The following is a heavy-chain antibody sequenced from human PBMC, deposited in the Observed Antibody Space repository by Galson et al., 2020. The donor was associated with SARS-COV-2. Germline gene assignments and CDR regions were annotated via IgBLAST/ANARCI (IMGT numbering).Heavy chain of an antibody. V-gene: IGHV3-33*01. CDR1: GFTFSTYG. Sequence: TGGSLRLSCEASGFTFSTYGMDWVRQAPGKGLEWVAVIWYDGSNKYYADSVKGRFTISRDNSKNTLYLQMNSLRADDTAVYYCARVSNSHAFDIWGQGTMVTVSS. J-gene: IGHJ3*02. D-gene: IGHD2-21*01. CDR2: IWYDGSNK. CDR3: ARVSNSHAFDI.